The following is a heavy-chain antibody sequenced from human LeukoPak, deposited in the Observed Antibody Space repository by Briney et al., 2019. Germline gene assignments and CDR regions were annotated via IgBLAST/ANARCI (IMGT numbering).Heavy chain of an antibody. CDR3: AKDDGWVQYAN. Sequence: GGSLRLSCAASGFPLSSYAMSWVRQGPGKGLEWVAATSSSDPGTYHADSVRGRFTISRDNSKNTLYLQMNSLRAEDTAVYYCAKDDGWVQYANWGQGTLVTVSS. D-gene: IGHD5-24*01. CDR1: GFPLSSYA. V-gene: IGHV3-23*01. CDR2: TSSSDPGT. J-gene: IGHJ4*02.